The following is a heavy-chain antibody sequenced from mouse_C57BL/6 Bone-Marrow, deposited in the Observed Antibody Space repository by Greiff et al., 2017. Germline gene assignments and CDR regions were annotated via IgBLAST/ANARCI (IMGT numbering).Heavy chain of an antibody. J-gene: IGHJ4*01. D-gene: IGHD1-1*01. CDR2: IDPETGGT. CDR1: GYTFTDYE. V-gene: IGHV1-15*01. CDR3: TRSENYGSRDAMDY. Sequence: QVQLQQSGAELVRPGASVTLSCKASGYTFTDYEMHWVKQTPVHGLEWIGAIDPETGGTAYNQKFKGKAILTADKSSSTAYMELRSLTSEDSAVYYCTRSENYGSRDAMDYWGQGTSVTVSS.